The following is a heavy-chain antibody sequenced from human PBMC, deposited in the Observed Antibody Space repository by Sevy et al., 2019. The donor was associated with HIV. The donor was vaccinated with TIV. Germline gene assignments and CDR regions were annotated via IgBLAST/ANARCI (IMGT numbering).Heavy chain of an antibody. J-gene: IGHJ6*02. CDR3: ATEDRSTIFGVVIPSYYGMDV. Sequence: ASVKVSCKVSGYTLTELSMHWVRQAPGKGLEWMGGFDPEDGETIYAQKFKGRVTMTEDTSTDTAYMELSSLGYEDTAGYYCATEDRSTIFGVVIPSYYGMDVWGQGTTVTVSS. D-gene: IGHD3-3*01. CDR1: GYTLTELS. V-gene: IGHV1-24*01. CDR2: FDPEDGET.